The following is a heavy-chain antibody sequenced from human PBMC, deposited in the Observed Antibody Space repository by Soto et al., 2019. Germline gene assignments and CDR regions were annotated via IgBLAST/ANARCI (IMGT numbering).Heavy chain of an antibody. V-gene: IGHV4-31*03. CDR1: GGSISSGGYY. CDR2: IYYSGST. Sequence: SETLSLTCTVSGGSISSGGYYWSWIRQHPGKGLEWIGYIYYSGSTYYNPSLKSRVTISVDTSKNQFSLKLSSVTAADTAVYYCARDLPPEYYYGSGLRSLPAVWGKGTTVTVSS. D-gene: IGHD3-10*01. CDR3: ARDLPPEYYYGSGLRSLPAV. J-gene: IGHJ6*04.